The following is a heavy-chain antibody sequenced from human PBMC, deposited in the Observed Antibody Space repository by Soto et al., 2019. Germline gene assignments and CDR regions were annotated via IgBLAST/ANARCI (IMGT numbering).Heavy chain of an antibody. Sequence: PGGSLRLSCAASGFTFSSYGMHWVRQAPGKGLEWVAVISYDGSNKYYADSVKGRFTISRDNSKNTLYLQMNSLRAEDTAVYYCAKARGRSYSSGSGPNYRGQGTLVTVSS. V-gene: IGHV3-30*18. CDR1: GFTFSSYG. CDR2: ISYDGSNK. J-gene: IGHJ1*01. D-gene: IGHD6-19*01. CDR3: AKARGRSYSSGSGPNY.